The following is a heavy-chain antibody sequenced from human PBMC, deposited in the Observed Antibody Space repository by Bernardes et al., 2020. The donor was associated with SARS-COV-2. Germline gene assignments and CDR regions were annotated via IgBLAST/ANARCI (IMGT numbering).Heavy chain of an antibody. CDR2: ISGDGGST. D-gene: IGHD3-3*01. CDR3: AFQYYDFWSGTYGMDV. J-gene: IGHJ6*02. CDR1: GFTFDDYA. V-gene: IGHV3-43*02. Sequence: GSLRLSCAASGFTFDDYAMHWVRQAPGKGLEWVSLISGDGGSTYYADSVKGRFTISRDNSKNSLYLQMNSLRTEDTALYYCAFQYYDFWSGTYGMDVWGQGTTVTVSS.